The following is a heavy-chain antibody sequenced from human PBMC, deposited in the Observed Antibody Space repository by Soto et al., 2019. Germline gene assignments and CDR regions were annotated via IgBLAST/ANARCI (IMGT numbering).Heavy chain of an antibody. CDR3: AGAPNWAYFAF. V-gene: IGHV4-59*01. Sequence: QVQLQESGPGLVKPSETLSLTCTVSSGSISTYSWCWIRQPPGKGLEWIGYIYYTGSTNYNPSLKTRRAISMDTSKNQFSLILSPVTAADGGVYYCAGAPNWAYFAFRGLGTLVSVS. D-gene: IGHD7-27*01. CDR2: IYYTGST. J-gene: IGHJ4*02. CDR1: SGSISTYS.